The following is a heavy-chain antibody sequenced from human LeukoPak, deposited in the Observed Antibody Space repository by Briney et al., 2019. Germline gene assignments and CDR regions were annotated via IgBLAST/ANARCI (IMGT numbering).Heavy chain of an antibody. D-gene: IGHD2-2*02. J-gene: IGHJ4*02. CDR1: GGSISSYY. V-gene: IGHV4-59*05. CDR2: IYYSGST. CDR3: ILGYCSSTSCYTVDY. Sequence: SETLSLTCTVSGGSISSYYWSWIRQPPGKGLEWIGSIYYSGSTYYNPSLKSRVTISVDTPKNQFSLKLSSVTAADTAVYYSILGYCSSTSCYTVDYWGQGTLVTVSS.